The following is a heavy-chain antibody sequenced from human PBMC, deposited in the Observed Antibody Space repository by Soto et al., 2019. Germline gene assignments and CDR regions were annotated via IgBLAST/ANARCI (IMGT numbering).Heavy chain of an antibody. CDR3: ASEHSGYDHCEDYHHGVDV. V-gene: IGHV3-74*03. CDR1: GYSLSTYW. D-gene: IGHD5-12*01. J-gene: IGHJ6*01. Sequence: EVQLVESGGGLVQPGGSLRLSCAASGYSLSTYWMHWVRQIPGQGLTWVSRIGPDVSSATYADSVKGRFTISRDNANNAVYLQLNSLRAEDTGVYYCASEHSGYDHCEDYHHGVDVWGQGTTVTVSS. CDR2: IGPDVSSA.